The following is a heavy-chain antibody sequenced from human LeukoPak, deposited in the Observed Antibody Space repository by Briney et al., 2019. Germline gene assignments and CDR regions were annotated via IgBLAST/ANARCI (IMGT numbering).Heavy chain of an antibody. CDR3: ARDVAYCSGGSCYSRTPVDYYYMDV. D-gene: IGHD2-15*01. Sequence: SVKVSCKASGGTFSSYAISWVRQAPGQGLEWMGRIIPIFGTANYAQKFQGRVTITADKSTSTAYMELSSLRSEDTAVYYCARDVAYCSGGSCYSRTPVDYYYMDVWGKGTTVTVS. CDR2: IIPIFGTA. J-gene: IGHJ6*03. V-gene: IGHV1-69*06. CDR1: GGTFSSYA.